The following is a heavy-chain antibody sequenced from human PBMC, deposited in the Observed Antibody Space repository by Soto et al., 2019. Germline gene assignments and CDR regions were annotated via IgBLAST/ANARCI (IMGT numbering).Heavy chain of an antibody. CDR1: RFTFSSYA. CDR2: ISYDGSHK. Sequence: GGSLRLSCAAFRFTFSSYAMHWVRQAPGKGLEWVAVISYDGSHKNHADSVKGRFTISRDNSEDTLYLQMNSLRTEDTAVYYCAREEAAIFDNWGQGTLVTVAS. CDR3: AREEAAIFDN. J-gene: IGHJ4*02. V-gene: IGHV3-30-3*01. D-gene: IGHD2-2*02.